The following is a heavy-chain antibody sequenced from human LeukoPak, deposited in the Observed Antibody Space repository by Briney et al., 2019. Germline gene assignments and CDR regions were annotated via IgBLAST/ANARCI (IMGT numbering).Heavy chain of an antibody. Sequence: GASVKVSCTASGYTFTSYGISWVRQAPGQGLEWMGWISAYNGNTNYAQKLQGRVTMTTDTSTSTAYMELRSLRSDDTAVYYCARFRVRGVSPRNYYYGMDAWGQGTTVTVSS. CDR2: ISAYNGNT. V-gene: IGHV1-18*01. J-gene: IGHJ6*02. CDR1: GYTFTSYG. CDR3: ARFRVRGVSPRNYYYGMDA. D-gene: IGHD3-10*01.